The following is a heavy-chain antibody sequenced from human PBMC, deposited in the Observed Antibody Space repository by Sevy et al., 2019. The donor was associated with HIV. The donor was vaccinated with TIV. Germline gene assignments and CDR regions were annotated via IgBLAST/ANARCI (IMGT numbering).Heavy chain of an antibody. CDR2: ISQTYDGSNK. Sequence: GESLKISCAASGFTFGSYTLHWVRQAPGKGLEWVALISQTYDGSNKYYIDSVQGRFTISRDNSKNTLYLQMDSLRPQDTAVYYCARDNSGYFFIDYWGQGTLVTVSS. D-gene: IGHD3-22*01. J-gene: IGHJ4*02. CDR3: ARDNSGYFFIDY. CDR1: GFTFGSYT. V-gene: IGHV3-30-3*01.